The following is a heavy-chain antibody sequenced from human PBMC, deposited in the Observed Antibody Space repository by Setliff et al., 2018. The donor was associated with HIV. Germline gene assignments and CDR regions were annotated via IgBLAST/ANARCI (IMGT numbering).Heavy chain of an antibody. CDR3: ARIRAAALLNAFDI. CDR2: INGYNGNT. D-gene: IGHD2-15*01. Sequence: ASVKVSCKASGYTFFTYGISWVRQAPGQGLEWMGWINGYNGNTNKAQNFQGRVTMTTDTTSSTAYMELRSLRSDDTAMYYCARIRAAALLNAFDIWGQGTMVTVSS. J-gene: IGHJ3*02. CDR1: GYTFFTYG. V-gene: IGHV1-18*01.